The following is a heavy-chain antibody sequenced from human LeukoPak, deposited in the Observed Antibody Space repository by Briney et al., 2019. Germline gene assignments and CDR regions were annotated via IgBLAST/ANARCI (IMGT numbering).Heavy chain of an antibody. CDR2: IYYSGRN. Sequence: PSETLSLTCTLSGGSISSYYWSSIRQPPGKGLEWLGYIYYSGRNNYNPSLKAQVTISVDTSKNHCSLRLSSWAAAAPAVSYCARDPRGSSWGGLGAFDIWGQGAMVTVSS. D-gene: IGHD2-15*01. CDR1: GGSISSYY. J-gene: IGHJ3*02. V-gene: IGHV4-59*01. CDR3: ARDPRGSSWGGLGAFDI.